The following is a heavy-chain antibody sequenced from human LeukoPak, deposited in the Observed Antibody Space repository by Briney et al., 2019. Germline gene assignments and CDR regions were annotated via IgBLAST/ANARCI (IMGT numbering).Heavy chain of an antibody. Sequence: SETLSLTCTVSGASVSSSNYYWGWIRQPPGKGLEWVGSVYYTGSTYHNPSLKSRVTISVDTSKNQFSLKLSSVTAADTAVYYCARVGTSAPFDYWGQGTLVTVSS. CDR1: GASVSSSNYY. J-gene: IGHJ4*02. V-gene: IGHV4-39*07. CDR3: ARVGTSAPFDY. CDR2: VYYTGST.